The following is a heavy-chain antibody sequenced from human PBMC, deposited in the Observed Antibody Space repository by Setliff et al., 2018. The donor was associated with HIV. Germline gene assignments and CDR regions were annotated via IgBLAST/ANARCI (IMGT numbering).Heavy chain of an antibody. CDR1: GGTFNNDA. J-gene: IGHJ6*03. V-gene: IGHV1-18*01. D-gene: IGHD4-17*01. Sequence: ASVKVSCKASGGTFNNDAISWVRQAPGQGLEWMGWISADNGDTNYPQKLQGRVTMTTDTSTSTAYMELRSLRSDDTAVYYCARVIDYGVLYWSYYMDVWGKGTTVTVSS. CDR3: ARVIDYGVLYWSYYMDV. CDR2: ISADNGDT.